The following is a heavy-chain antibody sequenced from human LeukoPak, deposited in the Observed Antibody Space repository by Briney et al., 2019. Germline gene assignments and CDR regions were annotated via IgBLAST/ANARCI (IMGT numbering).Heavy chain of an antibody. Sequence: GGSLRLSCAASGFIFSSYAMSWVRQAPGKGLEWVSAISGSGGSTYYADSVKGRFTISRDNSKDTLYLQMNSLRAEDTAVYYCAKASGYDILTGHLDYWGQGTLVTVSS. CDR2: ISGSGGST. J-gene: IGHJ4*02. V-gene: IGHV3-23*01. CDR3: AKASGYDILTGHLDY. D-gene: IGHD3-9*01. CDR1: GFIFSSYA.